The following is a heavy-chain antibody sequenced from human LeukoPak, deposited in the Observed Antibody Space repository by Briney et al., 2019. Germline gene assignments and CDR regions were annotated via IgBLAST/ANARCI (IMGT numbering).Heavy chain of an antibody. J-gene: IGHJ5*02. CDR1: GFTFSSYA. CDR2: ISGSGGST. Sequence: GGSLRLSCAASGFTFSSYAMSWVRQAPGKGLEWVSAISGSGGSTYYADSVKGRFTISRDNSKNTLYLQMNSLRAEDTAVYYCANYKQLSRNNWFDPWGQGTLVTVSS. CDR3: ANYKQLSRNNWFDP. D-gene: IGHD6-6*01. V-gene: IGHV3-23*01.